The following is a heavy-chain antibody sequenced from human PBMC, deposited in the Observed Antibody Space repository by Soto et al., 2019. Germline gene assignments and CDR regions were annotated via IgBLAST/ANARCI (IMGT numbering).Heavy chain of an antibody. Sequence: QVQLVESGGGVVQPGRSLRLSCAASGFTFSSYGMHWVRQAPGKGLEWVAVISYDGSNKYYADSVKGRFTISRDNSRNTLYLQMNSLRAEVTAVDYCAIVPLGYTAMDDFDYWGQGTLVTVSS. CDR2: ISYDGSNK. D-gene: IGHD5-18*01. CDR3: AIVPLGYTAMDDFDY. V-gene: IGHV3-30*03. J-gene: IGHJ4*02. CDR1: GFTFSSYG.